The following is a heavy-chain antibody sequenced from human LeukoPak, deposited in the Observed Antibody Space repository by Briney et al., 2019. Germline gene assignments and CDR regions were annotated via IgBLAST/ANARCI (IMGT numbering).Heavy chain of an antibody. J-gene: IGHJ4*02. V-gene: IGHV4-34*01. CDR1: GGSLSGYY. Sequence: SETLSLTCAVYGGSLSGYYWSWIRQPPGKGLEWIGEINHSGSTNYNPSLKSRVTISVDTSKNQFSLKLSSVTAADTAVYYCARVRWDCSSTSCRDYWGQGTLVTVSS. CDR3: ARVRWDCSSTSCRDY. CDR2: INHSGST. D-gene: IGHD2-2*01.